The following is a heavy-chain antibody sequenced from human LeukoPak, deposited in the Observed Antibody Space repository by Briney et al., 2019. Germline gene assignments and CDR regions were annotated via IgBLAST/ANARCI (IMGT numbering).Heavy chain of an antibody. CDR3: ARTVGTHRFDY. D-gene: IGHD4-23*01. CDR2: IYYSGET. Sequence: ETLSLTCTVSGGSISSRSYYWGWIRQPPGKELEWIGSIYYSGETHYNPSLHSRVVMSVDTSNNHFSLKLTSVTAPDTTVYYCARTVGTHRFDYWGQGTLVTVSS. J-gene: IGHJ4*02. V-gene: IGHV4-39*02. CDR1: GGSISSRSYY.